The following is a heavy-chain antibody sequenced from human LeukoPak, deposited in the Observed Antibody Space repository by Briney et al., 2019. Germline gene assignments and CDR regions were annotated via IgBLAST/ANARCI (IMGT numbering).Heavy chain of an antibody. J-gene: IGHJ3*02. D-gene: IGHD3-9*01. CDR3: ARSVLRCFDWSPLDAFDI. V-gene: IGHV1-18*01. Sequence: GASVKVSCKASGYTFTSYGISWVRQAPGQGLEWMGWISAYNGNTNYAQKLQGRVTMTTDTSTSTAYMELRSLRSDDTAVYYCARSVLRCFDWSPLDAFDIWGQGTMVTVSS. CDR2: ISAYNGNT. CDR1: GYTFTSYG.